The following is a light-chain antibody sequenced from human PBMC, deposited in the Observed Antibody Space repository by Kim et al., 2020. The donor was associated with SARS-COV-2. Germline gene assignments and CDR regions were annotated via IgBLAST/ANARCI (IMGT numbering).Light chain of an antibody. CDR2: SNN. V-gene: IGLV1-44*01. CDR3: SVWDDSLKQGV. Sequence: ELTQPPSASGTPGQRVTISCSGSSSNIGSNNVVWYQQFPGAAPNVLIHSNNQRPSGIPDRFSGSRSGTSASLAISGLQSGDEADYYCSVWDDSLKQGVFGGGTQLTVL. CDR1: SSNIGSNN. J-gene: IGLJ3*02.